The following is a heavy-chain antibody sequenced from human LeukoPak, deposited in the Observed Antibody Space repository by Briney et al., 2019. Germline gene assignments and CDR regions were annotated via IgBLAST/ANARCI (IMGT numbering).Heavy chain of an antibody. D-gene: IGHD3-16*01. CDR3: ARAKPGGNWFDP. J-gene: IGHJ5*02. CDR1: GFTFRTYW. Sequence: GGSLRLSCAASGFTFRTYWMHWVRQAPGKGLLWVSRINTDGSGTIYADSVKGRFTISRDNANNTLYLQMNSLRAEDTALYYCARAKPGGNWFDPWGQGTLVAVSS. V-gene: IGHV3-74*01. CDR2: INTDGSGT.